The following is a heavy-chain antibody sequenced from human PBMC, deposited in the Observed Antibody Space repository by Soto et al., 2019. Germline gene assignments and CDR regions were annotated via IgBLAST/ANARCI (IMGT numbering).Heavy chain of an antibody. J-gene: IGHJ4*02. D-gene: IGHD3-10*01. CDR3: AGTYYYGSGSYDY. V-gene: IGHV4-61*01. CDR2: IYYSGST. Sequence: QVQLQESGPGLVKPSETLSLTCTVSGGSVSSGSYYWSWIRQPPGKGLEWIGYIYYSGSTNYNPSLKSRFTISVDTSKNQFSLKPSSVTAADTAVYYCAGTYYYGSGSYDYWGQGTLVTVSS. CDR1: GGSVSSGSYY.